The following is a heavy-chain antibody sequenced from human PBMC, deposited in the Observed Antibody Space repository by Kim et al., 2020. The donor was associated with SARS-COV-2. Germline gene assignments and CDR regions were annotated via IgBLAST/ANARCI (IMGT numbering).Heavy chain of an antibody. Sequence: GGSLRLSCAASGFTFNDYYMSWIRQAPGKGLEWVSYISSTNIYTNYADSVKGRFTISRDNAKNSLDLHMNSLRVEDTALYYCARVYSYGFDLWGQGTLVTVSS. CDR1: GFTFNDYY. V-gene: IGHV3-11*06. D-gene: IGHD1-26*01. CDR3: ARVYSYGFDL. J-gene: IGHJ4*02. CDR2: ISSTNIYT.